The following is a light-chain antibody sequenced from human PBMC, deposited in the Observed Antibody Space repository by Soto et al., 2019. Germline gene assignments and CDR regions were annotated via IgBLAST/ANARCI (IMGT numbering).Light chain of an antibody. CDR3: HHSNIWPPP. V-gene: IGKV3-15*01. J-gene: IGKJ1*01. CDR1: QSVSSN. CDR2: GAS. Sequence: VVSRSRGTLSVSPGERATLSCRASQSVSSNLAWYQQKPGQAPRLLIYGASTRATGIPARFSGSGSGTECTLTISSLQSEDFTVYSCHHSNIWPPPFGQRTK.